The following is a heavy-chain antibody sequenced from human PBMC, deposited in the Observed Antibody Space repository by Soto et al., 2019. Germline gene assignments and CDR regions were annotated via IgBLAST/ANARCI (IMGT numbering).Heavy chain of an antibody. CDR2: IYSGGST. CDR3: ARDQEYSSSPEPNGMDV. Sequence: EVQLVESGGGLIQPGGSLRLSCAASGFTVSSNYMSWVRQAPGKGLEWVSVIYSGGSTYYADSMKGRFTISRDNSKNTLYLQMNSLRAEDTAVYYCARDQEYSSSPEPNGMDVWGQGTTVTVSS. J-gene: IGHJ6*02. V-gene: IGHV3-53*01. CDR1: GFTVSSNY. D-gene: IGHD6-6*01.